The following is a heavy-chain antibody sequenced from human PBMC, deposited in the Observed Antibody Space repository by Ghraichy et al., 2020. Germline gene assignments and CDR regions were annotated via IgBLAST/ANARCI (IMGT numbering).Heavy chain of an antibody. CDR1: GFTFSSYD. D-gene: IGHD3-3*01. Sequence: GGSRRLSCAASGFTFSSYDMSWVRQAPGKGLEWVSAISGSGGSTYYADSVKGRFTISRDNSKNTLYLQMNSLRAEDTAVYYCAKHRDFGVADPWGQGTLVSVSS. CDR3: AKHRDFGVADP. J-gene: IGHJ5*02. V-gene: IGHV3-23*01. CDR2: ISGSGGST.